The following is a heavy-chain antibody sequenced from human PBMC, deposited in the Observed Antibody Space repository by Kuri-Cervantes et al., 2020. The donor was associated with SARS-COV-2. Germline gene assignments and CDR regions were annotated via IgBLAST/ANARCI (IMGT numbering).Heavy chain of an antibody. CDR1: GDPMSSGNYY. D-gene: IGHD5-18*01. V-gene: IGHV4-61*09. Sequence: SETLSLTCTVSGDPMSSGNYYWSWIRQPAGKGLEWIGHIYTTGNTDYNPSLKSRVTISLDKSKSQFSLKLSSVTASDTAMYYCARVSWMQRWHRYFDNWGQGTLVTVSS. J-gene: IGHJ4*02. CDR3: ARVSWMQRWHRYFDN. CDR2: IYTTGNT.